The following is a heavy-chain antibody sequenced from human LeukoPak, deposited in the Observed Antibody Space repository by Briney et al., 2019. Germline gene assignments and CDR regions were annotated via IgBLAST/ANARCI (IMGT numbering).Heavy chain of an antibody. J-gene: IGHJ4*02. CDR1: GFTFSSYW. Sequence: PGGSLRPSCAASGFTFSSYWMSWVRQAPGKGLEWVANIKQDGSEKYYVDSVKGRFTISRDNAKNSLYLQMNSLRAEDTAVYYCARDPGAHYDFWSGYWSYYFDYWGQGTLVTVSS. CDR3: ARDPGAHYDFWSGYWSYYFDY. V-gene: IGHV3-7*01. CDR2: IKQDGSEK. D-gene: IGHD3-3*01.